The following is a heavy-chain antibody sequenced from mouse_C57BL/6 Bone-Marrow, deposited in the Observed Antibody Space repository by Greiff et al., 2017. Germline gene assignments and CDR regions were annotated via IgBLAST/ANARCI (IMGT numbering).Heavy chain of an antibody. CDR1: GFTFSNYW. D-gene: IGHD2-3*01. J-gene: IGHJ2*01. CDR3: TDDGYSLDY. V-gene: IGHV6-3*01. CDR2: IRLKSDNYAT. Sequence: EVKLVESGGGLVQPGGSLKLSCVASGFTFSNYWMNWVRQSPEKGLEWVAQIRLKSDNYATHYAESVKGRFTISRDDSKSSVYLQMNNLRAEDTGIYYCTDDGYSLDYWGQGTTLTVSS.